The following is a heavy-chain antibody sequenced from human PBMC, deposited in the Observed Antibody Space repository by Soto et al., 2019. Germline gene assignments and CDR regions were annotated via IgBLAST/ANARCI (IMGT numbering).Heavy chain of an antibody. V-gene: IGHV4-39*01. CDR1: GDSITSNSYF. CDR3: ARHFSVDYFDY. J-gene: IGHJ4*02. CDR2: IYYSGTT. Sequence: PSETLSLTCTVSGDSITSNSYFWSWIRQPPGKGLERIGSIYYSGTTYYNPSLKSRVTTSVDRSKNQFSLKLSSVTAADTAVYYCARHFSVDYFDYWGQGARVTVS.